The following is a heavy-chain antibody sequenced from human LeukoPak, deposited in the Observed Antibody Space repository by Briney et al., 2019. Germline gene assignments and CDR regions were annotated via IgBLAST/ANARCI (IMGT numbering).Heavy chain of an antibody. D-gene: IGHD3-16*01. CDR2: IYYSGST. CDR3: ARARFMITFGGVNDAFDI. Sequence: PSETLSLTCTVSGGSISSYYWSWIRQPPGKGLEWIGYIYYSGSTNYNPSLKSRVTISVDTSKNQFSLKLSSVTAADTAVYYCARARFMITFGGVNDAFDIWGQGTMVTVSS. V-gene: IGHV4-59*01. CDR1: GGSISSYY. J-gene: IGHJ3*02.